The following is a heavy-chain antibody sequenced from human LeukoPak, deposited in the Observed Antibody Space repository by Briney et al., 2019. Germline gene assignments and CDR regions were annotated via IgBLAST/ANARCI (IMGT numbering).Heavy chain of an antibody. CDR1: GFTFSSYG. D-gene: IGHD1-7*01. V-gene: IGHV3-30*02. CDR3: AKPVQRGVYNWNYLGWFGP. J-gene: IGHJ5*02. Sequence: GGSLRLSCAASGFTFSSYGLHWVRQAPGKGLEWVVFIRYDGSIKYYADSVKGRFTISRDNSKNTLYLQMHSLRAEDTAVYYCAKPVQRGVYNWNYLGWFGPWGLGTLVTVSS. CDR2: IRYDGSIK.